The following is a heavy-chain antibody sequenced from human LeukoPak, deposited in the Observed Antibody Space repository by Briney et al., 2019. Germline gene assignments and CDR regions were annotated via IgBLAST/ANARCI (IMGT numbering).Heavy chain of an antibody. CDR3: ARPTPYFGSGSQTFAY. V-gene: IGHV4-59*01. CDR1: GGSISDYY. D-gene: IGHD3-10*01. CDR2: IYYSGST. Sequence: SETLSLTCTVSGGSISDYYWSWIRQPPGKGLEWIGNIYYSGSTNYNPSLKSRVTISVDTSKNQFSLRLSSVTAADTAVYYCARPTPYFGSGSQTFAYGGQGPLVTVSS. J-gene: IGHJ4*02.